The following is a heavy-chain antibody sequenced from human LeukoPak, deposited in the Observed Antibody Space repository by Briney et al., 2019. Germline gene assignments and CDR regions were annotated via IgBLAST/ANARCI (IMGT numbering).Heavy chain of an antibody. Sequence: GRSLRLSCAASGFTFDDYAMHWVRQAPGKGLEWVSGISWNSGSIGYADSVKGRFTISRDNAKNSLYLQMNSLRAEDMALYYCAKANKYSNYAPFDYWGQGSLVTVSS. CDR3: AKANKYSNYAPFDY. D-gene: IGHD4-11*01. CDR1: GFTFDDYA. J-gene: IGHJ4*02. CDR2: ISWNSGSI. V-gene: IGHV3-9*03.